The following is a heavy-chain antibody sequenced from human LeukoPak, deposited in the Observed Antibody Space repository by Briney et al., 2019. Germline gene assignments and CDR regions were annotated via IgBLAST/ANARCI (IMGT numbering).Heavy chain of an antibody. CDR2: ISSSSSNT. J-gene: IGHJ5*02. CDR3: ARGTATRGYNCFDP. Sequence: PGGSLRLSCAASGFTFSSYSMNWVRQAPGKGLEWVSSISSSSSNTYYADSVKGRFTISRDNAKNSLYLQMNSLRAEDTAVYYCARGTATRGYNCFDPWGPGTLVTVSS. D-gene: IGHD3-10*01. CDR1: GFTFSSYS. V-gene: IGHV3-21*01.